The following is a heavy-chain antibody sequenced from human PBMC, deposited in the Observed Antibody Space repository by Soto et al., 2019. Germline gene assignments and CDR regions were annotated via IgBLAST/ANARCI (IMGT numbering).Heavy chain of an antibody. CDR2: ISYDGSNK. J-gene: IGHJ6*02. CDR1: GFTFSSYG. D-gene: IGHD4-17*01. CDR3: AKDVMTTVTLSYYYYYYGMDV. Sequence: GGSLRLSCAASGFTFSSYGMHWVRQAPGKGLEWVAVISYDGSNKYYADSVKGRFTISRDNSKNTLYLQMNSLRAEDTAVYYCAKDVMTTVTLSYYYYYYGMDVWGQGTTVTVSS. V-gene: IGHV3-30*18.